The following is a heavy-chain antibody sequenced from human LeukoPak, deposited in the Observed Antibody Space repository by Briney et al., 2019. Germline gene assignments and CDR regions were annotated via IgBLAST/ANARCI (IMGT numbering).Heavy chain of an antibody. CDR3: ARHCSGRGYDYVWGSYRYTPDYYYYYMDV. J-gene: IGHJ6*03. D-gene: IGHD3-16*02. CDR2: IFHSGST. Sequence: SETLSLTCTVSAGSITGSSYYWGWIRQPPGKGLEWIGSIFHSGSTDYNPSLKSRVTISVDTSKNQFSLKLSSVTAADTAVYYCARHCSGRGYDYVWGSYRYTPDYYYYYMDVWGKGTTVTISS. CDR1: AGSITGSSYY. V-gene: IGHV4-39*01.